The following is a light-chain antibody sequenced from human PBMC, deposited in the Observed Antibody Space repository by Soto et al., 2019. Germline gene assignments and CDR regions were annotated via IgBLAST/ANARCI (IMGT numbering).Light chain of an antibody. J-gene: IGLJ1*01. CDR3: ASYSTTSTPDV. Sequence: QSLLTQPASVSESPGQLITISCTGTSSDIGGYNYVSWYQQHTGKAPKLMVYEVVNRPSGVSHRFSGARSGNTASLTISGLQAEDEAVYYCASYSTTSTPDVFGAGTKVTGL. V-gene: IGLV2-14*01. CDR2: EVV. CDR1: SSDIGGYNY.